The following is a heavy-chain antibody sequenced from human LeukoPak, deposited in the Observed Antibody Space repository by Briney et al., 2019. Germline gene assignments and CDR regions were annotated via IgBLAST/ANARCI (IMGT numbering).Heavy chain of an antibody. CDR3: AWGQWLDY. Sequence: PSETLSLTCTVSGDSINSLDLWSWVRQPPGKGLEWIGEMYLSGTTHSNPSVKSRVTISIDKSKNQFFLNLSSVTAADTAVYYCAWGQWLDYWGQGTLVTVSS. CDR2: MYLSGTT. CDR1: GDSINSLDL. D-gene: IGHD6-19*01. J-gene: IGHJ4*02. V-gene: IGHV4-4*02.